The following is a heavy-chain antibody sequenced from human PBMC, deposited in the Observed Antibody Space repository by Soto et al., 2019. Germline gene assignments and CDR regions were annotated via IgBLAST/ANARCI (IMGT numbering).Heavy chain of an antibody. J-gene: IGHJ4*02. CDR1: GFTFSSYG. CDR2: ISYDGSNK. CDR3: AKDVGRGYSYGYGPFDY. Sequence: QVQLVESGEGVVQPGRSLRLSCAASGFTFSSYGMHWVRQAPGKGLEWVAVISYDGSNKYYADSVKGRFTISRDNSKNTLYLQMNSLRPEDTAVYYCAKDVGRGYSYGYGPFDYWGQGTLVTVSS. D-gene: IGHD5-18*01. V-gene: IGHV3-30*18.